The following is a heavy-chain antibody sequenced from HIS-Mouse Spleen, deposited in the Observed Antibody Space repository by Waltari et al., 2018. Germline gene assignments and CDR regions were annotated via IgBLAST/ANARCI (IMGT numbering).Heavy chain of an antibody. J-gene: IGHJ2*01. V-gene: IGHV4-39*07. CDR1: GGSISSSSYY. CDR2: IYYSGST. CDR3: AREIPYSSSWYDWYFDL. D-gene: IGHD6-13*01. Sequence: QLQLQESGPGLVKPSATLSLTCTVSGGSISSSSYYSGWIRQPPGKGLEWIGSIYYSGSTYYNPSLKSRVTISVDTSKNQFSLKLSSVTAADTAVYYCAREIPYSSSWYDWYFDLWGRGTLVTVSS.